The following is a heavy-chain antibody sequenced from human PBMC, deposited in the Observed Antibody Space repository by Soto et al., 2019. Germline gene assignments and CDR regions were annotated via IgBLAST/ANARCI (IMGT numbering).Heavy chain of an antibody. CDR3: TSEAYSTLLVVRFED. CDR2: TKSKTHGGTT. V-gene: IGHV3-15*07. J-gene: IGHJ4*01. CDR1: DCTFSDAW. Sequence: GGSLRLSCAASDCTFSDAWINWGRQAPWKGLEWVGRTKSKTHGGTTDFAAPVKGRFAISRDDSKNMVYLQMNSLKAEDTGIYYCTSEAYSTLLVVRFEDSGPGPLVTVSS. D-gene: IGHD2-2*01.